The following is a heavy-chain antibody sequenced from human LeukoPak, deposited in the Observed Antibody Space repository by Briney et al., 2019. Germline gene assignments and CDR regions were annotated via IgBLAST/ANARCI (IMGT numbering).Heavy chain of an antibody. CDR2: IGTAGDT. Sequence: PGGSLRLSCAASGFAFSSYDMHWVRQATGKGLEWVSAIGTAGDTYYPGSVKGRFTISRENAKNSLCLQMNSLRAGDTAVYYCARAYRGYYGSGSYYNDAFDIWGQGTMVTVSS. D-gene: IGHD3-10*01. J-gene: IGHJ3*02. V-gene: IGHV3-13*04. CDR1: GFAFSSYD. CDR3: ARAYRGYYGSGSYYNDAFDI.